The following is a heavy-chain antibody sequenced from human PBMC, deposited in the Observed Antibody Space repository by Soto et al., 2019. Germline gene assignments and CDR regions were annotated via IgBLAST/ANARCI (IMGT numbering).Heavy chain of an antibody. Sequence: QMQLVQSGPEVKKPGTSVKVSCKASGFTFTSSTMQWVRQARGQRLEWIGWIVVGSGNTNYAQKFQERVTITRDMSTSKAYMEWGTVRSEDTAVYYCAATGGFGELYSWFDPWGQGTLVTVSS. D-gene: IGHD3-10*01. CDR2: IVVGSGNT. J-gene: IGHJ5*02. CDR3: AATGGFGELYSWFDP. CDR1: GFTFTSST. V-gene: IGHV1-58*02.